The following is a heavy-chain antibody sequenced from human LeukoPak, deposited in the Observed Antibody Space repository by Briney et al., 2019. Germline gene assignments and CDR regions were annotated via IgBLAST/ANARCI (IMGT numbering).Heavy chain of an antibody. V-gene: IGHV3-23*01. CDR1: GFTFSSYA. Sequence: GGSLRFSCAASGFTFSSYAMNWVRQAPGKGLEWVSAISGSGSTTYYADSVKGRFTISRDNSKNTLYLQMSSLRAEDTAVYYCAKVGDYYGSGKYSNFDYWGQGTLVTVSS. CDR3: AKVGDYYGSGKYSNFDY. J-gene: IGHJ4*02. D-gene: IGHD3-10*01. CDR2: ISGSGSTT.